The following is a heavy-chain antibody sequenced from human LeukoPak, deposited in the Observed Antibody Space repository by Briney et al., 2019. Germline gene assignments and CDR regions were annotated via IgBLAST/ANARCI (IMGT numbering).Heavy chain of an antibody. Sequence: SETLSLTCAVYSGSFSGYYWSWIRQPPGKGLEWIGEINHSGSTNYNPSLKSRVTISVDTSKNQFSLKLSSVTAADTAVYYCARVYYYDSSGYSYFDYWGQGTLVTVSS. CDR2: INHSGST. CDR3: ARVYYYDSSGYSYFDY. V-gene: IGHV4-34*01. J-gene: IGHJ4*02. D-gene: IGHD3-22*01. CDR1: SGSFSGYY.